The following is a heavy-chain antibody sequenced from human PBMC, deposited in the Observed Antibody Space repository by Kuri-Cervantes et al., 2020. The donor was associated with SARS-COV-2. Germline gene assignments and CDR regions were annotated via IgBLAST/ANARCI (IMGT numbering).Heavy chain of an antibody. CDR1: GYTFTSYD. CDR3: AAWGFPIVGATGPDAFDI. CDR2: MNPNSGNT. D-gene: IGHD1-26*01. J-gene: IGHJ3*02. Sequence: ASVKVSCKASGYTFTSYDINWVRQATGQGLEWMGWMNPNSGNTGYAQQFQGRVTITRNTSISTAYMELSSLRSEDTAVYYCAAWGFPIVGATGPDAFDIWGQGTMVTVSS. V-gene: IGHV1-8*03.